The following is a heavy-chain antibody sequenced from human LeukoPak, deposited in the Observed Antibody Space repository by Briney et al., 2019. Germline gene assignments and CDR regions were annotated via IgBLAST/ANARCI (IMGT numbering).Heavy chain of an antibody. CDR1: GGSISSGGYY. J-gene: IGHJ4*02. V-gene: IGHV4-30-2*01. CDR3: ATSPEGLQTSY. Sequence: SETLSLTCTVSGGSISSGGYYWSWLRQPPGKGLEWIGYIYHSGSTYYNPSLKSRVTISVDRSKNQFSLKLSSVTAADTAVYYCATSPEGLQTSYWGQGTLVTVSS. D-gene: IGHD4-11*01. CDR2: IYHSGST.